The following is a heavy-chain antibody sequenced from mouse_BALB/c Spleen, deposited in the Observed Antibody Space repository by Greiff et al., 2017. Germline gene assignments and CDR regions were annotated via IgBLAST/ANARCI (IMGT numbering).Heavy chain of an antibody. CDR3: ARTRIPDWYFDG. CDR1: GYAFTNYL. CDR2: INPGSGGT. D-gene: IGHD3-3*01. Sequence: VQLQQSGAELVRPGTSVKVSCKASGYAFTNYLIEWVKQRPGQGLEWIGVINPGSGGTNYNEKFKGKATLTADKSSSTAYMQLSSLTSDDSAVYFCARTRIPDWYFDGGGAGTTGTVSS. V-gene: IGHV1-54*01. J-gene: IGHJ1*01.